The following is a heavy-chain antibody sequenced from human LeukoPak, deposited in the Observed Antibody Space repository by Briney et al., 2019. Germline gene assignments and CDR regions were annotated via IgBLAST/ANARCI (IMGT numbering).Heavy chain of an antibody. CDR3: ARDGSFNPQPDY. J-gene: IGHJ4*02. V-gene: IGHV3-30*03. CDR2: ISYDGSNK. CDR1: GFTFSSYG. Sequence: TGRSLRLSCAASGFTFSSYGMHWVRQAPGKGLEWVAVISYDGSNKYYADSVKGRFTISRDNAKNSLYLQMNSLRAEDTAVYYCARDGSFNPQPDYWGQGTLVTVSS. D-gene: IGHD1-26*01.